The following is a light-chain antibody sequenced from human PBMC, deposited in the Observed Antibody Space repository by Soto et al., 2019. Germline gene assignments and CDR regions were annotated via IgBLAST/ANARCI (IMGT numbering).Light chain of an antibody. CDR1: QRVSSTY. CDR3: HQYNFWPT. CDR2: GTS. J-gene: IGKJ1*01. Sequence: EILLTQSQGTLSFSPLHRPPLXCRASQRVSSTYLAWYQQKPGQSPRLLIYGTSTRATGIPARFSGSGSGTEFTLTISSLQSEDFAVYYCHQYNFWPTFGQGTKVDIK. V-gene: IGKV3-15*01.